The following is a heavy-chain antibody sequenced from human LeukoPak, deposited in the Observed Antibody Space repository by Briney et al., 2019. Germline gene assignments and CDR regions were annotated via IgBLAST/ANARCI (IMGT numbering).Heavy chain of an antibody. Sequence: GGSLRLSCAASGFIFSNYEMNWVRQAPGRGLEWVSYISSSGSTIYYADSVKGRCTISRDNAKNSLYLQMNSLRAEDTAVYYCARDTRPTDRSGYYHPDYFDYWGQGTLVTVSS. J-gene: IGHJ4*02. CDR3: ARDTRPTDRSGYYHPDYFDY. CDR1: GFIFSNYE. V-gene: IGHV3-48*03. CDR2: ISSSGSTI. D-gene: IGHD3-22*01.